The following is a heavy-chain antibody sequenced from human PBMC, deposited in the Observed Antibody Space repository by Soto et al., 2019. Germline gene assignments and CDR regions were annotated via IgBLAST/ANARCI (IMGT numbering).Heavy chain of an antibody. CDR1: GFTFSSYA. V-gene: IGHV3-23*01. J-gene: IGHJ4*02. CDR3: AKALLLLDSGSYAFDY. Sequence: GGSLRLSCAASGFTFSSYAMSWVRQAPGKGLEWVSAISGSGGSTYYADSVKGRFTISRDNSKNTLYLQMNSLRAEDTAVYYCAKALLLLDSGSYAFDYWGQGTLVTVSS. D-gene: IGHD1-26*01. CDR2: ISGSGGST.